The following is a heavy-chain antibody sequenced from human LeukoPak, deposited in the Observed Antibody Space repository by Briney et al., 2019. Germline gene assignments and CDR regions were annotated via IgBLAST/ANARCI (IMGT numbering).Heavy chain of an antibody. D-gene: IGHD1-26*01. CDR3: ARESRIVGATRNYYYGMDV. CDR1: GFTFSSYA. J-gene: IGHJ6*02. Sequence: PGGSLRLSCAASGFTFSSYAMSWVRQAPGKGLEWVSAISGSGGSTYYADSVKGRFTISRDNSKNTLYLQMNSLRAEDTAVYYCARESRIVGATRNYYYGMDVWGQGTTVTVSS. CDR2: ISGSGGST. V-gene: IGHV3-23*01.